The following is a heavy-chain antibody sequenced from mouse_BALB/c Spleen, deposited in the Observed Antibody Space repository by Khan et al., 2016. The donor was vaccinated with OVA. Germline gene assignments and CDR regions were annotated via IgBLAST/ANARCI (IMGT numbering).Heavy chain of an antibody. CDR2: INPSSSYP. Sequence: QVHVKQSGAELARPGASVKMSCKASGYTFTSYTMHWVKQRPGQGLEWIGYINPSSSYPNYNQKFKDKATLTADKSSSTAYMPLSRLTYEDSAVYYCTREGAYYRSDGWFAYWGQGTLVTVSA. J-gene: IGHJ3*01. D-gene: IGHD2-14*01. CDR3: TREGAYYRSDGWFAY. CDR1: GYTFTSYT. V-gene: IGHV1-4*01.